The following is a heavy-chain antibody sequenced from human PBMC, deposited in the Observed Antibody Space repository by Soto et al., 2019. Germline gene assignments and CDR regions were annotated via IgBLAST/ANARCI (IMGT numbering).Heavy chain of an antibody. CDR2: IYATGTT. D-gene: IGHD1-1*01. Sequence: SETLSLTCTVSGASISGFYWSWIRKSAGKGLEWVGRIYATGTTDYNPSLKSRVMMSVDTSKKQFSLKLRSVTAADTAVYYCVRDGTKTLRDWFDPWGQGISVTVSS. V-gene: IGHV4-4*07. CDR3: VRDGTKTLRDWFDP. J-gene: IGHJ5*02. CDR1: GASISGFY.